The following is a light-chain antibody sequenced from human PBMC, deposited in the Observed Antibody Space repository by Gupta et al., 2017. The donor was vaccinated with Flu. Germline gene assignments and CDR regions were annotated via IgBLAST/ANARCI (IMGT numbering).Light chain of an antibody. CDR1: QSLLRSNVYNY. J-gene: IGKJ5*01. CDR3: MQALQTPIT. V-gene: IGKV2-28*01. CDR2: WGS. Sequence: DSVMTQSPLSLPVTPGHPASVSCMSSQSLLRSNVYNYLDWYLQKPGQSPQLLIYWGSNRATGVPYRFSGSGSGTDFTLKISRVEAEDVGVYYCMQALQTPITFGQGTRLEIK.